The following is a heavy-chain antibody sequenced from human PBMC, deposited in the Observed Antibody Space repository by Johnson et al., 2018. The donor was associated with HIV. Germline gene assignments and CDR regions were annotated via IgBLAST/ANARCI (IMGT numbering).Heavy chain of an antibody. CDR1: GFTFSSYA. J-gene: IGHJ3*02. CDR3: ARVTTMIVVVFAFDI. D-gene: IGHD3-22*01. CDR2: ISYDGSNK. Sequence: QVQLVESGGGVVQPGRSLRLSCAASGFTFSSYAMHWVRQAPGKGLEWVAVISYDGSNKYYADSVKGRFTISRDNSKNTLYLQMNSLRADDTAVYYCARVTTMIVVVFAFDIWGQGTMVNVSS. V-gene: IGHV3-30-3*01.